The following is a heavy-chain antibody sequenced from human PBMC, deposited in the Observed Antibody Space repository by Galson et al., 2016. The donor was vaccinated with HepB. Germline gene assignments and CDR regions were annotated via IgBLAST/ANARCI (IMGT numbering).Heavy chain of an antibody. CDR3: SAHPAAVVP. J-gene: IGHJ1*01. CDR1: GFSVGSNY. V-gene: IGHV3-53*01. D-gene: IGHD5-18*01. Sequence: SLRLSCAASGFSVGSNYMKWIRQAPGKGLEWVAVIYSGGTTSYADSVKGRLTIYRDNSRNTLHLQMNSLRVEDTAVYYCSAHPAAVVPWGQGTLVTVSS. CDR2: IYSGGTT.